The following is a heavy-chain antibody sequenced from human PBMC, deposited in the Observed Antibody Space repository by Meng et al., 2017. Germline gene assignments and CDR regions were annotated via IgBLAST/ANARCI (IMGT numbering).Heavy chain of an antibody. CDR2: IYYSVST. J-gene: IGHJ3*02. D-gene: IGHD3-10*01. CDR1: GGYISSYY. V-gene: IGHV4-59*01. CDR3: AREGFSHAFDI. Sequence: SETLSLTCTVSGGYISSYYWSWIRQPPGKGLEWIGYIYYSVSTNYNPSLKSRVTISVDTSKNQFSLKLSSVTAADTAVYYFAREGFSHAFDIWGQGTMVTVSS.